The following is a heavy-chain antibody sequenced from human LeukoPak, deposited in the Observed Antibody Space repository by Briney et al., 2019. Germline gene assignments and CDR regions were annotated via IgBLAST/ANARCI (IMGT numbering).Heavy chain of an antibody. J-gene: IGHJ2*01. CDR2: IYYSGST. CDR1: GGSVSSGSYY. V-gene: IGHV4-61*01. Sequence: SETLSLTCTVSGGSVSSGSYYWSWIRQPPGKGLEWIGYIYYSGSTNYNPSLKSRVTISVDTSKNQFSLKLSSVTAADTAVYYCASRSHRGYDPHWYFDPWGRGTLVTVSS. D-gene: IGHD5-12*01. CDR3: ASRSHRGYDPHWYFDP.